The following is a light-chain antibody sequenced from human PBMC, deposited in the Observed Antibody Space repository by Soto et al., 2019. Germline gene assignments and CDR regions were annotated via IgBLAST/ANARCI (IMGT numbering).Light chain of an antibody. Sequence: EIVMTQSPATLSVSPGERATLSCRASQSVSRNLAWYQQKPGQAPRLLIYGASTRATGIPARFSGSGSGTEFTLTISSMQSEDFAVYYCQQYNNWPPGNTFGQGTKLEIK. CDR2: GAS. J-gene: IGKJ2*01. CDR1: QSVSRN. CDR3: QQYNNWPPGNT. V-gene: IGKV3-15*01.